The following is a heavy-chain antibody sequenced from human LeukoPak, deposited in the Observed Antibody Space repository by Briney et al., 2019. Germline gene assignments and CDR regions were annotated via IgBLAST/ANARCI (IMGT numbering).Heavy chain of an antibody. Sequence: GGSLRLSCAASGFTVSSNYMSWVSQAPGKGMEWVSVIYSGGSTYYAVSVKGRFTISRDNSKNTLYLQINILRAEDTAVYYCARAGAAAGTFDYWGQGTLVTVSS. V-gene: IGHV3-53*01. CDR2: IYSGGST. J-gene: IGHJ4*02. CDR1: GFTVSSNY. D-gene: IGHD6-13*01. CDR3: ARAGAAAGTFDY.